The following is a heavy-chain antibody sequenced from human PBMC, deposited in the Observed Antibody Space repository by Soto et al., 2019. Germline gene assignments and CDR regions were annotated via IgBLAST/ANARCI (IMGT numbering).Heavy chain of an antibody. Sequence: EVQLLESGGGLVQPGGSLRLACAASGFSFGSYAMTWVRQAPGKGLEWVSAISGSGGSTYHADSVKGRFTISRDTSNNTVYLQMNSLRVDDTAIYYCAGTYDSLDYWGQGTLVTVSS. D-gene: IGHD3-9*01. CDR1: GFSFGSYA. V-gene: IGHV3-23*01. CDR2: ISGSGGST. CDR3: AGTYDSLDY. J-gene: IGHJ4*02.